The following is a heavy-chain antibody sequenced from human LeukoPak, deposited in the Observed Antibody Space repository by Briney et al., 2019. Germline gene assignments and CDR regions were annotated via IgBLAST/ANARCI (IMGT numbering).Heavy chain of an antibody. Sequence: HPGGSLRLSCAASGFTFSGYGMSWVRQAPGKGLEWVSGISGSGGSTYYADSAKGRFTISRDNSKKTLYLQMNSLRAEDTAVYYCARDLDSSTWYRGFDYWGQGTLITVSS. J-gene: IGHJ4*02. CDR1: GFTFSGYG. D-gene: IGHD6-13*01. CDR2: ISGSGGST. V-gene: IGHV3-23*01. CDR3: ARDLDSSTWYRGFDY.